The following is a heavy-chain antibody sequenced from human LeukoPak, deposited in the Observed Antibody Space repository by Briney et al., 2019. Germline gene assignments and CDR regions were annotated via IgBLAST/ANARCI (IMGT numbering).Heavy chain of an antibody. J-gene: IGHJ4*02. V-gene: IGHV3-23*01. CDR2: ISDTDDST. CDR1: GFTFSNYA. Sequence: GGSLRLSCAASGFTFSNYAMNWVRQAPGKGLEWVSSISDTDDSTYDADSVKGRFSISRDNSKNTLYLQMNSLTAEDTAIYHCARGGGTYDSSGPLGHWGQGTLVTVSS. D-gene: IGHD3-22*01. CDR3: ARGGGTYDSSGPLGH.